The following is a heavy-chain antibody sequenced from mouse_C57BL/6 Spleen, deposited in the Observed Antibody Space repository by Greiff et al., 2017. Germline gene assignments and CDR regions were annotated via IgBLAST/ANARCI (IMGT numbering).Heavy chain of an antibody. V-gene: IGHV1-55*01. CDR2: IYPGSGST. Sequence: QVQLQQPGAELVKPGASVKMSCKASGYTFTSYWITWVKQRPGQGLEWIGDIYPGSGSTNYNEKFKGKATLTVDTSSSTAYLQLSSLTSEDPAVYYCTRKVPRLDDWGKGATLTVSS. CDR1: GYTFTSYW. CDR3: TRKVPRLDD. D-gene: IGHD3-2*02. J-gene: IGHJ2*01.